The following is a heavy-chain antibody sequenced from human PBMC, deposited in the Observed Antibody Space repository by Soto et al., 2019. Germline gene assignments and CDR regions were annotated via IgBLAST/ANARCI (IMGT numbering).Heavy chain of an antibody. D-gene: IGHD3-22*01. V-gene: IGHV1-18*01. CDR1: GYTFTSYG. CDR3: ARQGRSEITTHAFDI. CDR2: ISAYNGNT. Sequence: ASVKVSCKASGYTFTSYGISWVRQAPGQGLEWMGWISAYNGNTNYAQKLQGRVTMTTDTSTSTAYMELRSLRADDTAVYYCARQGRSEITTHAFDIWGQGTMVTVSS. J-gene: IGHJ3*02.